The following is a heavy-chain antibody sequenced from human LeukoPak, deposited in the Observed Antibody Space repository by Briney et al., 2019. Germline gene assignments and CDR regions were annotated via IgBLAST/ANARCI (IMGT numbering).Heavy chain of an antibody. Sequence: GGSLRLSCAASGFTFSAYSMNWVRQAPGKGLEWISYIGISSGNTEYADSVKGRFTISGDKAKNSLYLQMNSLRVEDTAVYYCARDYKYAFDNWGQGTLVTVSS. CDR3: ARDYKYAFDN. CDR1: GFTFSAYS. CDR2: IGISSGNT. J-gene: IGHJ4*02. V-gene: IGHV3-48*01. D-gene: IGHD5-24*01.